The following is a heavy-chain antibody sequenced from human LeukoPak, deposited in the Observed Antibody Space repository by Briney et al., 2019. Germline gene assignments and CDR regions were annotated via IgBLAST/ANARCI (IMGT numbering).Heavy chain of an antibody. D-gene: IGHD2/OR15-2a*01. CDR1: GASASSSH. J-gene: IGHJ4*02. V-gene: IGHV4-59*02. CDR3: SEGYFEPFDH. CDR2: LSYTGKT. Sequence: ASETLSLTCVVSGASASSSHWNWIRQLPGKGLEWIGCLSYTGKTDYNPSLTSRVTISLDTSKNQVSLKLRSVTAADTAVYYCSEGYFEPFDHWGQGTLVTVSS.